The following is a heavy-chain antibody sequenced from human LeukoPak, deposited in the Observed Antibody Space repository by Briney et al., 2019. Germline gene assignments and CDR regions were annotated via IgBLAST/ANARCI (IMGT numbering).Heavy chain of an antibody. CDR2: IYYSGST. Sequence: SQTLSLTCTVSGGSISSGDYYWSWIRQPPGKGLEWIGYIYYSGSTYYNPSLKSRVTISVDTPKNQFSLKLSSVTAADTAVYYCARLGEQFRVLRFLEWFPDGGYFDYWGQGTLVTVSS. CDR3: ARLGEQFRVLRFLEWFPDGGYFDY. D-gene: IGHD3-3*01. J-gene: IGHJ4*02. V-gene: IGHV4-30-4*08. CDR1: GGSISSGDYY.